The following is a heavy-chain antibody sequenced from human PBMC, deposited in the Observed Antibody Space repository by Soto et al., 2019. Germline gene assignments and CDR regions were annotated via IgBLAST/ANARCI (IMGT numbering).Heavy chain of an antibody. D-gene: IGHD2-8*01. CDR2: INHSGST. CDR3: ARGRCTNGVCYLRPPHYGMDV. Sequence: PSETLSLTCAVYGGSFSGYYWSWIRQPPGKGLEWIGEINHSGSTNYNPSLKSRVTISVDTSKNQFSLKLSSVTAADTAVYYFARGRCTNGVCYLRPPHYGMDVWGQGTTVTVSS. V-gene: IGHV4-34*01. CDR1: GGSFSGYY. J-gene: IGHJ6*02.